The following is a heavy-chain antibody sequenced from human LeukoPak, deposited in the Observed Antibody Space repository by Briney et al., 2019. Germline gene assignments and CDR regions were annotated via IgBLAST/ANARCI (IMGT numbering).Heavy chain of an antibody. V-gene: IGHV4-4*07. CDR1: GGSISSYY. CDR3: ARSIGWWRSIDY. CDR2: FYPIGGI. Sequence: SETLYLTCTVSGGSISSYYWSWVRQPAGQGLEWIGRFYPIGGINYNPSLKRRVAMSVDTYKNQFSLKLSSVTAADMAVCESARSIGWWRSIDYWGQGTLVTVSS. D-gene: IGHD6-19*01. J-gene: IGHJ4*02.